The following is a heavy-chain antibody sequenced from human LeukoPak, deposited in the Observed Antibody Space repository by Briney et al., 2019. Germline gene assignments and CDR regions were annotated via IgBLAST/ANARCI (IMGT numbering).Heavy chain of an antibody. CDR3: TKDRAAVYFFDY. CDR2: ISGSGGFT. J-gene: IGHJ4*02. Sequence: GGSLRLSCAASGFTFSSYAMSWVRQAPGKGLEWVSGISGSGGFTYYADSVKGRFTISGDSSKNTLYLQMNSLRAEDTAVYYCTKDRAAVYFFDYWGQGTLVTVSS. D-gene: IGHD3-9*01. V-gene: IGHV3-23*01. CDR1: GFTFSSYA.